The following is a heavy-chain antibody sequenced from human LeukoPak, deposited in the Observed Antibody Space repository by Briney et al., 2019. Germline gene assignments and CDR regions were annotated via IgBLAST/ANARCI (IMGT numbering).Heavy chain of an antibody. CDR3: SKKGQADDDGKPD. CDR1: GFTFSVYD. Sequence: GGSLRLSCAASGFTFSVYDMYWIRQSPGKGLECVSVISRGGISYYADSVKGRFTISRDNSKNTLYLQMNSLRAEDTAVYYCSKKGQADDDGKPDWGQGTLVTVSP. J-gene: IGHJ4*02. CDR2: ISRGGIS. V-gene: IGHV3-23*01. D-gene: IGHD1-1*01.